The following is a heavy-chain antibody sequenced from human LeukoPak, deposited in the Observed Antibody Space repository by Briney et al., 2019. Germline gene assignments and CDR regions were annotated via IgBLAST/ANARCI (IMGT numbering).Heavy chain of an antibody. Sequence: GGSLRLSCAASGFTFSHYVMHWVRQAPGKGLQWVAVISYDGSNKYYADSVKGRFTISRDNSKNTLYLQMHSLRAEDTAVYYCARDLLEGDFSSGPDYWGQGTLVTVSS. D-gene: IGHD6-19*01. V-gene: IGHV3-30*03. CDR2: ISYDGSNK. J-gene: IGHJ4*02. CDR3: ARDLLEGDFSSGPDY. CDR1: GFTFSHYV.